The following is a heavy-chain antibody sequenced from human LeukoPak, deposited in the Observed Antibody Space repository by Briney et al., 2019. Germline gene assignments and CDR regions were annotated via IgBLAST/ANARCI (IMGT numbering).Heavy chain of an antibody. CDR3: ARDLGDGSGTYYAYGMDV. V-gene: IGHV3-33*08. Sequence: GGSLRLSCAASGSTFSSYGMHWVRQAPGKGLEWVATISSDGRNKNCVDSVKGRFTISRDNSKNSLYLQMNSLRAEGTAVYYCARDLGDGSGTYYAYGMDVWGQGTTVTVSS. D-gene: IGHD3-10*01. CDR2: ISSDGRNK. J-gene: IGHJ6*02. CDR1: GSTFSSYG.